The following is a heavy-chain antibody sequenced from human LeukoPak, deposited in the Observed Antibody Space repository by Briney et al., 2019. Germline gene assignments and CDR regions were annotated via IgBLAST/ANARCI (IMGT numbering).Heavy chain of an antibody. CDR1: GFTVSSNY. CDR2: IYSGGST. D-gene: IGHD3-10*01. J-gene: IGHJ6*02. V-gene: IGHV3-66*01. Sequence: PGGSLRLSCAASGFTVSSNYMSWVRQAPGKGPEWVSVIYSGGSTYYADSVKGRFTISRDNSKNTLYLQMNSLRAEDTAVYYCARDLPLMVRGVIITYYYGMDAWGQGTTVTVSS. CDR3: ARDLPLMVRGVIITYYYGMDA.